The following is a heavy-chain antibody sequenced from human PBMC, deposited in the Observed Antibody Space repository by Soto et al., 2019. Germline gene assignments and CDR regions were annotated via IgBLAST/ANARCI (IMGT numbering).Heavy chain of an antibody. D-gene: IGHD2-15*01. J-gene: IGHJ6*03. Sequence: SETLSLTFAVYGGSFSGYYWSWIRQPPGKGLEWIGEINHSGSTNYNPSLKSRVTISVDTSKNQFSLKLSSVTAADTAVYYCARGSPRYCSGGSCFGLYYYYYYMDVWGKGTTVTVSS. CDR2: INHSGST. CDR3: ARGSPRYCSGGSCFGLYYYYYYMDV. CDR1: GGSFSGYY. V-gene: IGHV4-34*01.